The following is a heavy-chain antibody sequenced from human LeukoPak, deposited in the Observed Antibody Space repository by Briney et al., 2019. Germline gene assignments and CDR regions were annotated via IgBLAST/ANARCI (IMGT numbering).Heavy chain of an antibody. J-gene: IGHJ5*02. CDR2: IYHSGST. Sequence: PSETLSLTCTVSGYSISSGYYWGWIRQPPGKGLEWIGSIYHSGSTYYNPSLKSRVTISVDTSKNQFSLKLSSVTAADTAVYYCARGGWSGSYFVHNWFDPWGQGTLVTVSS. CDR3: ARGGWSGSYFVHNWFDP. D-gene: IGHD1-26*01. V-gene: IGHV4-38-2*02. CDR1: GYSISSGYY.